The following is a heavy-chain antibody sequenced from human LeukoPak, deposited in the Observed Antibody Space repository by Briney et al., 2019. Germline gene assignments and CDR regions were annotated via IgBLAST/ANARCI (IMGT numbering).Heavy chain of an antibody. D-gene: IGHD3-22*01. CDR2: IYTSGST. V-gene: IGHV4-4*07. CDR3: AISYYYNSSGYYC. Sequence: SETLSLTCTVFGGSISSYHWSWIRQPAGKGLEWIGRIYTSGSTNYNPSLKRRVTISVDKSKNQFSLKLSSVTAADTAVYYCAISYYYNSSGYYCWGQGTLVTVSS. J-gene: IGHJ4*02. CDR1: GGSISSYH.